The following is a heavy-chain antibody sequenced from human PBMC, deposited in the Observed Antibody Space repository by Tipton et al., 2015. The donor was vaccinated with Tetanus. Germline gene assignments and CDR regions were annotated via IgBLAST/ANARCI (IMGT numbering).Heavy chain of an antibody. D-gene: IGHD7-27*01. CDR2: IQNDGGET. V-gene: IGHV3-7*03. CDR1: GGSFSGNY. CDR3: ARLGRNSLGAFDV. Sequence: LSLTCGVSGGSFSGNYWSWVRQAPGKGLEWVANIQNDGGETYHLESVRGRFTISRDNGKNSVYLQMNSLRPEDTAVYYCARLGRNSLGAFDVWGQGTLVSVSS. J-gene: IGHJ3*01.